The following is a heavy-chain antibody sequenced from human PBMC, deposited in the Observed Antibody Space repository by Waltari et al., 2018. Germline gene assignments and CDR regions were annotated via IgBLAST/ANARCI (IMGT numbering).Heavy chain of an antibody. D-gene: IGHD3-9*01. J-gene: IGHJ4*02. CDR2: ISYDGSNK. Sequence: GGGVVQPGRSLRLSCAASGFTFSSYAMHWVRQAPGKGLEWVAVISYDGSNKYYADSVKGRFTISRDNSKNTLYLQMNSLRAEDTAVYYCARDQRRLYDILTGYSSGFDYWGQGTLVTVSS. CDR3: ARDQRRLYDILTGYSSGFDY. CDR1: GFTFSSYA. V-gene: IGHV3-30-3*01.